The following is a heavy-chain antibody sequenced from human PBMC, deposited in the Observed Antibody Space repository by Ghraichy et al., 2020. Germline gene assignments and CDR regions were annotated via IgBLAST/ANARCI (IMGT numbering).Heavy chain of an antibody. V-gene: IGHV3-74*01. CDR2: INSDGSST. Sequence: GGSLRLSCAASGFTFSSYWMHWVRQAPGKGLVWVSRINSDGSSTSYADSVKGRFTISRDNAKNTLYLQMNSLRAEDTAVYYCAREPSLCSSTSCLYYYYYYGMDVWGQGTTVTVSS. CDR1: GFTFSSYW. J-gene: IGHJ6*02. CDR3: AREPSLCSSTSCLYYYYYYGMDV. D-gene: IGHD2-2*01.